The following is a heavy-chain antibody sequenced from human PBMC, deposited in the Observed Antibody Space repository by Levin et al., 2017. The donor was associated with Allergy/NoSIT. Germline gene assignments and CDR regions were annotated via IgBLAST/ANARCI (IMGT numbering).Heavy chain of an antibody. CDR3: ARGPTRNGITIFGVVIIEDY. D-gene: IGHD3-3*01. Sequence: ASVKVSCKASGYTFTSYDINWVRQATGQGLEWMGWMNPNSGNTGYAQKFQGRVTMTRNTSISTAYMELSSLRSEDTAVYYCARGPTRNGITIFGVVIIEDYWGQGTLVTVSS. J-gene: IGHJ4*02. CDR1: GYTFTSYD. V-gene: IGHV1-8*01. CDR2: MNPNSGNT.